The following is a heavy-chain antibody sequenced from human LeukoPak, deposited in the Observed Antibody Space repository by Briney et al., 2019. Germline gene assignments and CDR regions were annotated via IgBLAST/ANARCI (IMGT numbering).Heavy chain of an antibody. D-gene: IGHD2/OR15-2a*01. CDR3: AREAQFYDN. J-gene: IGHJ4*02. V-gene: IGHV1-2*02. CDR2: INPNSGST. Sequence: ASVKVSCKTSGYTFTDYFIHWVRQAPGQGLEWMGWINPNSGSTTYLQKFQGRVTITRDTSNSTAYMELSSLTSDDAALYYCAREAQFYDNWGQGTLVTVSS. CDR1: GYTFTDYF.